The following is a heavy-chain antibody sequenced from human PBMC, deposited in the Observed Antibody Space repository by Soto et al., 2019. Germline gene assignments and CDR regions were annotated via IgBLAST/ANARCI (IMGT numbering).Heavy chain of an antibody. J-gene: IGHJ4*02. CDR1: GGSMCEYF. CDR2: IYYLGST. CDR3: ARDGYDGSGSPYPAY. V-gene: IGHV4-59*01. D-gene: IGHD3-10*01. Sequence: SETLSLACTASGGSMCEYFWSWIRQSPGKGLEWIGYIYYLGSTDYNPSLKSRVTISVDTSKRQFSLRLTSVTAADTAVYYCARDGYDGSGSPYPAYWGPGTQVTVSS.